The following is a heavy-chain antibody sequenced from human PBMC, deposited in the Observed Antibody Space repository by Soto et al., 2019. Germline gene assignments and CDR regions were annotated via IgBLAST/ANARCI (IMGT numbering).Heavy chain of an antibody. CDR2: INAGNGNT. J-gene: IGHJ5*02. D-gene: IGHD3-16*01. CDR1: GYTFTSYA. Sequence: QVQLVQSGAEVKKPGASVKVSCKASGYTFTSYAMHWVRQAPGHRLEWMGWINAGNGNTKYSQKFQGRVTITRDTSASTAYMELSSLRSEDTAVYYCASRHVYTGNWFDPWGQGTLVTVSS. CDR3: ASRHVYTGNWFDP. V-gene: IGHV1-3*01.